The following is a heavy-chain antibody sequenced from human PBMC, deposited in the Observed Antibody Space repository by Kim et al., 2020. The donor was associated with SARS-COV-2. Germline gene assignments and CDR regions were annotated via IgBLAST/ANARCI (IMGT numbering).Heavy chain of an antibody. CDR3: ARGRIHNHFDY. J-gene: IGHJ4*02. CDR1: GFTFSSYA. CDR2: ISYDGSNK. Sequence: GGSLRLSCAASGFTFSSYAMHWVRQAPGKGLEWVAVISYDGSNKYYADSVKGRFTIYRDNSKNTLYLQMNSLRAEDTAVYYCARGRIHNHFDYWGQGTLVTVSS. V-gene: IGHV3-30*04. D-gene: IGHD1-20*01.